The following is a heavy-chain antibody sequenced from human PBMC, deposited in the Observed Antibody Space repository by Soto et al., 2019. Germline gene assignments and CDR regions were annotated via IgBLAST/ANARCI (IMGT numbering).Heavy chain of an antibody. Sequence: QVQLVQSVAEVKKPGASVKVSCKASGYTFTSYDINWVRQATGQGLEWMGWMNPNSGNTGYAQKFQGRVTMTRNTSISTAYMELSSLRSECTAVYYCAGLRLGTYYYGMDVWGQGTTVTVSS. D-gene: IGHD7-27*01. J-gene: IGHJ6*02. CDR1: GYTFTSYD. V-gene: IGHV1-8*01. CDR2: MNPNSGNT. CDR3: AGLRLGTYYYGMDV.